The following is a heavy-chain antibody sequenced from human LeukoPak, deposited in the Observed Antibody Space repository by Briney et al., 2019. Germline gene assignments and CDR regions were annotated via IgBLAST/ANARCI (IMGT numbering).Heavy chain of an antibody. CDR2: GYT. CDR3: ARDMNPTHYFDY. J-gene: IGHJ4*02. CDR1: GYSISSGYY. Sequence: SETLSLTCNVSGYSISSGYYWAWIRQAPGEGLEWIGGYTHYNPSLKGRVTISVDTSKNDFSLKLSSVAAADTAIYYCARDMNPTHYFDYWGQGTLVTVPS. V-gene: IGHV4-38-2*02. D-gene: IGHD3-16*01.